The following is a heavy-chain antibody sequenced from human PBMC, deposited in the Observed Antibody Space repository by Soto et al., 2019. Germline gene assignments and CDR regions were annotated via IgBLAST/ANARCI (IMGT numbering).Heavy chain of an antibody. D-gene: IGHD3-22*01. V-gene: IGHV3-48*01. CDR2: ISSSGSTI. J-gene: IGHJ4*02. Sequence: GGSLRLSCAASGFTFSSYNMNWVRQAPGKGLEWVSYISSSGSTIYYADSVKGRFTISRDNAKNPLYLQMNSLRAEDTAVYYCARVAYYYDSSGYFYWGQGTLVTSPQ. CDR1: GFTFSSYN. CDR3: ARVAYYYDSSGYFY.